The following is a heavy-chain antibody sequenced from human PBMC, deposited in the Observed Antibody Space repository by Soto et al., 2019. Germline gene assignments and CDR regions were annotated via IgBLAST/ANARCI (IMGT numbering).Heavy chain of an antibody. CDR1: GYSFTSYW. V-gene: IGHV5-10-1*01. CDR2: IDPSDSYT. Sequence: GESLKISCKGSGYSFTSYWISWVRQMPGKGLEWMGRIDPSDSYTNYSPSFQGHVTISADKSISTAYLQWSSLRASDTAMYYCARHLGYYYGMDVWGQGTTVTVSS. CDR3: ARHLGYYYGMDV. J-gene: IGHJ6*02.